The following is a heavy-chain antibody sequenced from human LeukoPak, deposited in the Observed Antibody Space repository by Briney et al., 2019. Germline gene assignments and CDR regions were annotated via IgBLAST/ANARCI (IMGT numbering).Heavy chain of an antibody. Sequence: ASVKVSCKVSGYTLTELSMHWVRQAPGKGLEWMGGFDPEDGETIYAQKFQGRVTMTEDTSTDTAYMELSSLRSEDTAVYYCATVEKSTVITYFDPWGQGTLVTVSS. D-gene: IGHD4-17*01. CDR1: GYTLTELS. V-gene: IGHV1-24*01. J-gene: IGHJ5*02. CDR3: ATVEKSTVITYFDP. CDR2: FDPEDGET.